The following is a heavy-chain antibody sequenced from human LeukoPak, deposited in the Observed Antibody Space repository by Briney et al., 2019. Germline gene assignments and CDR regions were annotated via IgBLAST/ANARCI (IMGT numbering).Heavy chain of an antibody. CDR3: ASGPYTGYYYIDV. Sequence: GGSLRLSCAASGFTFSSYSMNWVRQAPGKGLEWVSYISSSSSTIYYADSVKGRFTISRDNAKNSLYLQMNSLRAEDTAVYYCASGPYTGYYYIDVWGKGTTVTVSS. CDR2: ISSSSSTI. V-gene: IGHV3-48*04. D-gene: IGHD1-14*01. CDR1: GFTFSSYS. J-gene: IGHJ6*03.